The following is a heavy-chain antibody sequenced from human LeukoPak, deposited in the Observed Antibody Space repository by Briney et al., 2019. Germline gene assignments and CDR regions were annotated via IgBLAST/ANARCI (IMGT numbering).Heavy chain of an antibody. CDR2: IYTSGST. CDR1: GGSISSGSYY. D-gene: IGHD2-15*01. V-gene: IGHV4-61*02. Sequence: SETLSLTCTVSGGSISSGSYYWSWIRQPAGKGLEWIGRIYTSGSTSYNPSLKSRVTISVDTSKNQFSLKLNSVTAADTAVYYCAREELLSNYYYYGMDVWGQGTTVTVSS. CDR3: AREELLSNYYYYGMDV. J-gene: IGHJ6*02.